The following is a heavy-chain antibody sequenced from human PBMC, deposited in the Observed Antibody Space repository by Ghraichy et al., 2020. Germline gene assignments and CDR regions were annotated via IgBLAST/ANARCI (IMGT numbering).Heavy chain of an antibody. J-gene: IGHJ4*02. CDR3: AQRGGGVNDYFDY. Sequence: SETLSLTCTVSGGSISSSSYYWGWIRQPPGKGLEWIGSIYYSGSTYYNPSLKSRVTISVDTSKNQFSLKLSSVTAADTAVYYCAQRGGGVNDYFDYWGQGTLVTVSS. CDR2: IYYSGST. D-gene: IGHD3-16*01. CDR1: GGSISSSSYY. V-gene: IGHV4-39*01.